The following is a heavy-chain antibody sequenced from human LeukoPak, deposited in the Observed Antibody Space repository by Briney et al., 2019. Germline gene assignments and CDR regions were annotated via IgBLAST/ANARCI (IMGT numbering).Heavy chain of an antibody. CDR3: ARHSFAQLGLDWFDP. CDR2: IYHSGST. D-gene: IGHD7-27*01. Sequence: SETLSLTCAVSGYSISSGYYWGRIRQPPGKGLEWIGSIYHSGSTYYNPSLKSRVTISVDTSKNQFSLKLSSVTAADRAVYYCARHSFAQLGLDWFDPWGQGTLVTVSS. CDR1: GYSISSGYY. J-gene: IGHJ5*02. V-gene: IGHV4-38-2*01.